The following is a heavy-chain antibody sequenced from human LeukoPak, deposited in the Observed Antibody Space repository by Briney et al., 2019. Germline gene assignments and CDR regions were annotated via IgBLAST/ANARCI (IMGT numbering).Heavy chain of an antibody. CDR2: ISGSGGST. J-gene: IGHJ5*02. D-gene: IGHD3-3*01. CDR3: AKGSKGYETDWFDP. Sequence: PGGSLRLSCAVSGFTLSSYGLNWVRQAPGKGLEWVSAISGSGGSTYYADSVKGRFTISRDNSKNTLYLQMNSLRAEDTAVYYCAKGSKGYETDWFDPWGQGTLVTVSS. V-gene: IGHV3-23*01. CDR1: GFTLSSYG.